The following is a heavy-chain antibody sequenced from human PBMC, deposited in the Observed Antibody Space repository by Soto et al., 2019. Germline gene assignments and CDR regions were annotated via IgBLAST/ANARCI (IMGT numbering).Heavy chain of an antibody. J-gene: IGHJ1*01. CDR3: VKDESINWYSGHFRH. D-gene: IGHD6-13*01. Sequence: GGSLRLSCAASGFTFDDYAMHWVRQVPGKGLEWVSGINWNSGSIGYADSVKGRFAISRDNAKNSLHLQMNSLRAEDTAFYYCVKDESINWYSGHFRHWGQGTLVTSPQ. CDR1: GFTFDDYA. CDR2: INWNSGSI. V-gene: IGHV3-9*01.